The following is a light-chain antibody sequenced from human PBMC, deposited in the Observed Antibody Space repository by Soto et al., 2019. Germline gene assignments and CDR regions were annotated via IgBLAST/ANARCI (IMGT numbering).Light chain of an antibody. CDR1: QSVSSTY. CDR3: PQYGRSLWT. V-gene: IGKV3-20*01. J-gene: IGKJ1*01. CDR2: ATS. Sequence: EIVLTQSPGTLSLSPGERASLSCRASQSVSSTYLAWYQQKPGQAPRLLIYATSTRATGIPDRFSGSGSGTYFTLNISRLETEDFAVYYWPQYGRSLWTFGQGTKVEIK.